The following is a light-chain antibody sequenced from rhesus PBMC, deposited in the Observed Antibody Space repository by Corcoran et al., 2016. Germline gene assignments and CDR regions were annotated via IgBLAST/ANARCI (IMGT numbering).Light chain of an antibody. Sequence: DIRVTQSPSSLSASVGDRVTITCRASENVNRFLHWYPQKPGKAPKLLIYDTSILRNGGPSRFSGCGSGTDFTLTINSLQPDVFATYFCQHAFGTPYSFGLGAKVDIK. V-gene: IGKV1-74*01. CDR1: ENVNRF. J-gene: IGKJ2*01. CDR3: QHAFGTPYS. CDR2: DTS.